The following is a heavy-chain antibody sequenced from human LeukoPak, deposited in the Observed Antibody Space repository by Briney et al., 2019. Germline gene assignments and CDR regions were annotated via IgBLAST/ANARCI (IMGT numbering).Heavy chain of an antibody. Sequence: PSETLSLTCAVYGGSFSDHYWSWIRKPPGKGLEWIGDILDSGSTNSNPSLKSRITISVDASKKQFSLNLRSVTAADTAVYYCASVDTAMAVYYFDYWGQGTLVTVSS. D-gene: IGHD5-18*01. CDR3: ASVDTAMAVYYFDY. V-gene: IGHV4-34*12. J-gene: IGHJ4*02. CDR1: GGSFSDHY. CDR2: ILDSGST.